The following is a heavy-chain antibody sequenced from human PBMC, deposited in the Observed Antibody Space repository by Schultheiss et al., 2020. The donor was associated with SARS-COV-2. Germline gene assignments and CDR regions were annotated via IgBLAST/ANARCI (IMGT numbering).Heavy chain of an antibody. D-gene: IGHD6-19*01. Sequence: GSLRLSCAVSGGSISSGGYYWSWIRQPPGKGLEWIGEINHSGSTNYNPSLKSRVTISVDTSKNQFSLKLSSVTAADTAVYYCAREGMAAVAGTYYYGMDVWGQGTTVTVSS. J-gene: IGHJ6*02. CDR2: INHSGST. CDR3: AREGMAAVAGTYYYGMDV. CDR1: GGSISSGGYY. V-gene: IGHV4-61*08.